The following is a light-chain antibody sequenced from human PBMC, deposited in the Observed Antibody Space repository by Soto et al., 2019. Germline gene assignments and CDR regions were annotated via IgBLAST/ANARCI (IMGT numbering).Light chain of an antibody. V-gene: IGKV3-15*01. CDR3: QQYNQWPPYT. Sequence: EMVMTQSPATLSVSPGERATLFCRASQSVGRTLAWYQQKPGQSPGLLVYGASTRANGTPARFSGSGSGTELTLTISSLHSEDFAVYYCQQYNQWPPYTFGQGT. CDR1: QSVGRT. CDR2: GAS. J-gene: IGKJ2*01.